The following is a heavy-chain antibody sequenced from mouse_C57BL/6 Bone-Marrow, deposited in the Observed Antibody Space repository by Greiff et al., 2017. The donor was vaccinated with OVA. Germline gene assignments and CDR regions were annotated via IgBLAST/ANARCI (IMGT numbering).Heavy chain of an antibody. Sequence: VQLQQSGPGLVQPSQSLSITCTVSGFSLTSYGVHWVRQSPGKGLEWLGVIWRGGSTDYNAAFMSRLSITKDNSKSQVFFKMNSLQADDTSIYXCSQNAGTYWYFDVWGTGTTVTVSS. V-gene: IGHV2-5*01. D-gene: IGHD3-3*01. CDR2: IWRGGST. J-gene: IGHJ1*03. CDR3: SQNAGTYWYFDV. CDR1: GFSLTSYG.